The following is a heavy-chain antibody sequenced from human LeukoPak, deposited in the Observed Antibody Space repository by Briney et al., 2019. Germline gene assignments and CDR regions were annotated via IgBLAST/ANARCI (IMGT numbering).Heavy chain of an antibody. J-gene: IGHJ4*02. Sequence: GGTLRLSCAASGFTFSIHGMNWVRQGPGKGLEWVSGITGSGGSTYYADSVKGRFTISRDNSKNTVYLQMNSLRAEDTAVYYCARDLSLIALTDWGQGTLVTVSS. CDR3: ARDLSLIALTD. CDR2: ITGSGGST. D-gene: IGHD3-22*01. CDR1: GFTFSIHG. V-gene: IGHV3-23*01.